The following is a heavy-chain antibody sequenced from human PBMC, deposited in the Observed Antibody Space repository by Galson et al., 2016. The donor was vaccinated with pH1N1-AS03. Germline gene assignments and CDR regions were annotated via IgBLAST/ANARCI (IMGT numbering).Heavy chain of an antibody. CDR3: ARDPRGPCSSATCATTYYFGMDV. V-gene: IGHV1-2*04. J-gene: IGHJ6*02. D-gene: IGHD1-26*01. Sequence: SVKVSCKASGYIFTSHYMHWVRQAPGQGLEWMGWINPNNGVANYAQKFQAWVTMTGDTSISTAYMELYGLKSDDTAVYYYARDPRGPCSSATCATTYYFGMDVWGQGTTVIVSS. CDR2: INPNNGVA. CDR1: GYIFTSHY.